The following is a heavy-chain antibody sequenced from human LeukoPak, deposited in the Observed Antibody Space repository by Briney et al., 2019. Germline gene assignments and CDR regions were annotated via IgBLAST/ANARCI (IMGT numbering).Heavy chain of an antibody. CDR1: GYTLSSYY. CDR3: AREPTLAALTVDNWFAT. D-gene: IGHD6-13*01. J-gene: IGHJ5*02. Sequence: ASVKVSCKASGYTLSSYYMHWIRQAPGQGLEWMGLINPSGSITTYAQKFQGRVTVTRDTSTSTVYMELRSLRSEDTAVYYCAREPTLAALTVDNWFATWGQGTLVTVSS. V-gene: IGHV1-46*01. CDR2: INPSGSIT.